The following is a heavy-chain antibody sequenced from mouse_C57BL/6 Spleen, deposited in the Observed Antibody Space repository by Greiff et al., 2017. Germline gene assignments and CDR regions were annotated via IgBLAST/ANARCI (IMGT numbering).Heavy chain of an antibody. CDR1: GYTFSSSA. CDR3: ASGVTKAWFAY. V-gene: IGHV5-4*03. J-gene: IGHJ3*01. D-gene: IGHD2-12*01. CDR2: ISDGGSYT. Sequence: EVMLVQSGGGLVKPGGSLKLSCAASGYTFSSSAMSWVRQTPEKRLEWVATISDGGSYTDYPDNVKGRFTISRDNAKNTLYLQLSHLKSEDTAMYDCASGVTKAWFAYWGQGTLVTVSA.